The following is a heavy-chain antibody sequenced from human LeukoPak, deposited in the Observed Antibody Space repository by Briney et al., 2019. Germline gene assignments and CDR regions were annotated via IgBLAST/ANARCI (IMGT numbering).Heavy chain of an antibody. Sequence: SETLSLTCTVSGGSISSHYWSWIRQPPGKGLEWIGYIYSSGSTKYNPSLESRVTISVDTSKNQFSLKVISVTAADTAVYYCARSLYGHYFDYWGQGTLVTVSS. CDR3: ARSLYGHYFDY. CDR2: IYSSGST. V-gene: IGHV4-59*11. D-gene: IGHD3-10*01. CDR1: GGSISSHY. J-gene: IGHJ4*02.